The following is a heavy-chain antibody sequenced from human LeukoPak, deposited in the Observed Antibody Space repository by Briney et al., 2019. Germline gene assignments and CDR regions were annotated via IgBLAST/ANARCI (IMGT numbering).Heavy chain of an antibody. V-gene: IGHV3-9*01. CDR1: GFTFSRNG. Sequence: PGGSLRLSCAASGFTFSRNGMTWVRQAPGKGLEWVSGISWNSGSIGYADSVKGRFTISRDNAKNSLYLQMNSLRAEDTALYYCAKGRQWLVLLEAFDIWGQGTMVTVSS. CDR3: AKGRQWLVLLEAFDI. D-gene: IGHD6-19*01. J-gene: IGHJ3*02. CDR2: ISWNSGSI.